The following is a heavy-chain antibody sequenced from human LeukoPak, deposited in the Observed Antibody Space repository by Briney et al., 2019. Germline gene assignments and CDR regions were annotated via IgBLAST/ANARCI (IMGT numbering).Heavy chain of an antibody. CDR1: GGSISSSSYY. D-gene: IGHD2-15*01. CDR2: IYYSGST. V-gene: IGHV4-39*07. CDR3: ARYMSYSNDY. J-gene: IGHJ4*02. Sequence: SETLSLTCTVSGGSISSSSYYWGWIRQPPGKGLEWIGSIYYSGSTYYNPSLKSRVPMSVGPSKNQFSLKLSSVPAAGTAVYYYARYMSYSNDYWGQGTLVTVSS.